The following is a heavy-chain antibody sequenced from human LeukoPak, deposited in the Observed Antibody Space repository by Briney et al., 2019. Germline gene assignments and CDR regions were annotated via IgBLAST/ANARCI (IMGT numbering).Heavy chain of an antibody. Sequence: RGGSLRLSCVASGFSFSAYIMHWVRQAPGNGLDYVSAVRSDGSSTFYPNSVKGRFTISRDNSKSTLYLQMGSLRAEDTAVYYCTRRYGGHSGWAGYHDSWGQGTLVTVSS. CDR1: GFSFSAYI. CDR3: TRRYGGHSGWAGYHDS. D-gene: IGHD6-19*01. V-gene: IGHV3-64*01. J-gene: IGHJ4*02. CDR2: VRSDGSST.